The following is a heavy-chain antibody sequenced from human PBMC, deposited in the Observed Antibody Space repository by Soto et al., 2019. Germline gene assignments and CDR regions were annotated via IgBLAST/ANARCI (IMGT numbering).Heavy chain of an antibody. CDR3: ATQEVGGSYVYTFDP. Sequence: QLQLQESGPGLVKPSETLSLTCTVSGASLNSVTYYWGWIRQPPGQGLEWIGSIYYSGSTYYDPSLKSRVTRSVDTSKNQFALRLTSVTAADTAVYYCATQEVGGSYVYTFDPWGQGLLVTVSS. J-gene: IGHJ5*02. V-gene: IGHV4-39*01. D-gene: IGHD1-26*01. CDR1: GASLNSVTYY. CDR2: IYYSGST.